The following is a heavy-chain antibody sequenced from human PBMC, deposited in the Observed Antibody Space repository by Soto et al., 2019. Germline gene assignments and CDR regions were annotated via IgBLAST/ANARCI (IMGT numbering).Heavy chain of an antibody. V-gene: IGHV3-23*01. CDR2: ISGSGGST. CDR3: AEWEGYSISYYYYLHV. J-gene: IGHJ6*03. CDR1: GFTFSSYA. D-gene: IGHD2-15*01. Sequence: EVQLLESGGGLVQPGGSLRLSCAASGFTFSSYAMSWVRQAPGKGLEWVSAISGSGGSTYYADSVKGRFTISRDNSKNTLSLQMNRLRAEDTGVYYCAEWEGYSISYYYYLHVGGEGATVTVSS.